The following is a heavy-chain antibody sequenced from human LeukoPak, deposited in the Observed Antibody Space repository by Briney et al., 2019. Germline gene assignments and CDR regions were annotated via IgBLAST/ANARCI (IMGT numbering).Heavy chain of an antibody. Sequence: GGSLRLSCAASGFTFSNAWMSWVRQAPGKGLEWVGRIKSKTDGGTTDYAAPVKGRFTISRDDSKNTLYLQMNSLKTEDTAVYYRTTYTAMVEFDYWGQGTLVTVSS. CDR1: GFTFSNAW. J-gene: IGHJ4*02. CDR3: TTYTAMVEFDY. V-gene: IGHV3-15*01. CDR2: IKSKTDGGTT. D-gene: IGHD5-18*01.